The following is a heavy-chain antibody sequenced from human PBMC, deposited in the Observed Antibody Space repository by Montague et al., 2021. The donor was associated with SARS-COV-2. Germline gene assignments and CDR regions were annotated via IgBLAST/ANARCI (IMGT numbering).Heavy chain of an antibody. CDR2: IYHSGST. J-gene: IGHJ4*02. D-gene: IGHD3-10*01. Sequence: SETLSLTCTVSGGSISSSSYYWAWIRQPPGKGLEWIGSIYHSGSTFYNPSLKSRVSMSVDTSKNQFSLKLGPVTAADTAIYYCARKGSGGSDLAYWGQGTLVTVSS. CDR1: GGSISSSSYY. V-gene: IGHV4-39*07. CDR3: ARKGSGGSDLAY.